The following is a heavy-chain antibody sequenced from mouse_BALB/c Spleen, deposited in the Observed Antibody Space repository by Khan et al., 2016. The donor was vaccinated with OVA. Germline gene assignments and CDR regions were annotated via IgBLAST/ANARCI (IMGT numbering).Heavy chain of an antibody. CDR2: INPSTGYS. CDR1: GYTFTSYW. CDR3: ANHGSTSAWFAY. Sequence: QIQLVQSGAELAKPGASVKMSCKASGYTFTSYWMHWVKQRPGQGLEWIGYINPSTGYSEFNQKFKVKATLTADKSSSTAYMQLSSLTSDDSAVYYCANHGSTSAWFAYWGQGTLVTVSA. J-gene: IGHJ3*01. V-gene: IGHV1-7*01. D-gene: IGHD1-1*01.